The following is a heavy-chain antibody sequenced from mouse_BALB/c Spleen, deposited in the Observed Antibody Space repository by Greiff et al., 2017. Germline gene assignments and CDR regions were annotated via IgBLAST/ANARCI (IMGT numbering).Heavy chain of an antibody. CDR2: IDPANGNT. V-gene: IGHV14-3*02. CDR3: ANDGYFNFDY. J-gene: IGHJ2*01. CDR1: GFNIKDTY. Sequence: VQLKQSGAELVKPGASVKLSCTASGFNIKDTYMHWVKQRPEQGLEWIGRIDPANGNTKYDPKFQGKATITADTSSNTAYLQLSSLTSEDTAVYYCANDGYFNFDYWGQGTTLTVSS. D-gene: IGHD2-3*01.